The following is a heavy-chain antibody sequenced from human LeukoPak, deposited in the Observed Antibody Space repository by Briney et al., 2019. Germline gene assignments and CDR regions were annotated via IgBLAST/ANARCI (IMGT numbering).Heavy chain of an antibody. Sequence: RRSLRLSCAVSGFTFSNYNMNWGRQAPRKAKERESSITNNSYADSVRGRFTISRDNAKYSLYLQVDSLGPEDTAVYYCARDPYSGNYGKYYYYYMDVWGKGTPVTISS. D-gene: IGHD1-26*01. CDR1: GFTFSNYN. CDR2: ITNN. V-gene: IGHV3-21*01. CDR3: ARDPYSGNYGKYYYYYMDV. J-gene: IGHJ6*03.